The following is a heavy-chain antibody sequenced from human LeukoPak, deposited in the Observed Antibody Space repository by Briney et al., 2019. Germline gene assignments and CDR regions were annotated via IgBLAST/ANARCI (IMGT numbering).Heavy chain of an antibody. D-gene: IGHD4-11*01. CDR3: ATLDGLQSDY. Sequence: SVKVSCKASGGTFSNYAISWVRQAPGQGLEWMGGTIPIFGTVNYGQNFQGRVTITADESTSTAYMELSNLKSEDTAVYYCATLDGLQSDYWGQGTLVTVSS. V-gene: IGHV1-69*01. CDR2: TIPIFGTV. J-gene: IGHJ4*02. CDR1: GGTFSNYA.